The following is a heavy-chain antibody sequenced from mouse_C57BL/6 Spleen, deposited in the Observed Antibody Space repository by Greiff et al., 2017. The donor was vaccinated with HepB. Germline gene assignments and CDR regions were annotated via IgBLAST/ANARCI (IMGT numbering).Heavy chain of an antibody. CDR1: GFNIKNTY. Sequence: EVMLVESVAELVRPGASVKLSCTASGFNIKNTYMHWVKQRPEQGLEWIGRIDPANGNTKYAPKFQGKATITADTSSNTAYLQLSSLTSEDTAIYYCARDYYGSSSYAMDYWGQGTSVTVSS. CDR2: IDPANGNT. CDR3: ARDYYGSSSYAMDY. D-gene: IGHD1-1*01. V-gene: IGHV14-3*01. J-gene: IGHJ4*01.